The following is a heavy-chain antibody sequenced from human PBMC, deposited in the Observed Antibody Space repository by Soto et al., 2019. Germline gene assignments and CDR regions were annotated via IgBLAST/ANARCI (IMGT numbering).Heavy chain of an antibody. J-gene: IGHJ4*02. Sequence: PSETLSLTCTVSGGSISSYYWSWIRQPPGKGLEWIGYIYYSGSTNYNPSLKSRVTISVDTSKNQFSLKLSSVTAADTAVYYCARVNYVWGSYREYSFDYWGQGTLVTVSS. V-gene: IGHV4-59*01. CDR3: ARVNYVWGSYREYSFDY. D-gene: IGHD3-16*02. CDR2: IYYSGST. CDR1: GGSISSYY.